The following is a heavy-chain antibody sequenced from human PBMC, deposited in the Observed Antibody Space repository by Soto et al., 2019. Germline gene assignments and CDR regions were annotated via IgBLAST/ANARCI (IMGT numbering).Heavy chain of an antibody. Sequence: QVQLVESGGGVVQPGRSLRLSCAASGFTFSSYGMHWVRQAPGKGLEWVAVIWYDGSNKYYADSVKGRFTISRDNSKNTLYLQMNSLRAEDTAVYYCARGGDIVVVPAAISPDYWGQGTLVTVSS. CDR3: ARGGDIVVVPAAISPDY. V-gene: IGHV3-33*01. CDR2: IWYDGSNK. D-gene: IGHD2-2*01. CDR1: GFTFSSYG. J-gene: IGHJ4*02.